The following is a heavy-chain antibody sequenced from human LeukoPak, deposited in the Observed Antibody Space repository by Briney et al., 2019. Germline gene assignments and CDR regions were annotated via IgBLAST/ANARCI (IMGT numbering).Heavy chain of an antibody. J-gene: IGHJ3*02. D-gene: IGHD2-2*01. CDR3: ASRANIVVVPAAPTDAFDI. CDR1: GGSFSGYY. CDR2: IYYSGST. V-gene: IGHV4-34*01. Sequence: KPSEPLSLTCAVYGGSFSGYYWTWLRQPPGKGLEWIGSIYYSGSTYYNPSLKSRVTISVDTSKNQFSLKLSSVTAADTAVYYCASRANIVVVPAAPTDAFDIWGQGTMVTVSS.